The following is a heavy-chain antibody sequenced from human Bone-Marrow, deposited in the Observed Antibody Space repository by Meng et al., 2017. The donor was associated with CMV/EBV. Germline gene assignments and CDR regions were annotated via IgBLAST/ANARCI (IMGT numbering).Heavy chain of an antibody. V-gene: IGHV3-23*01. D-gene: IGHD5-24*01. CDR3: AKDRAATIHFDY. J-gene: IGHJ4*02. CDR2: ISGSGGST. CDR1: GFTFSSYA. Sequence: GGSLRLSCAASGFTFSSYAMSWVRQAPGKGLEWVSAISGSGGSTYYADSVKGRFTISRDNSKNTLYLQMDSLRAEDTAVYYCAKDRAATIHFDYWGQGTLVTFSS.